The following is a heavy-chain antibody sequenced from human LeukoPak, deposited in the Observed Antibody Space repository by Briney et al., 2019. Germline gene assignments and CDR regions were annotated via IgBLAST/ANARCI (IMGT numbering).Heavy chain of an antibody. CDR1: GFTFSSYA. D-gene: IGHD5-12*01. V-gene: IGHV3-23*01. J-gene: IGHJ4*02. CDR2: ISGGGGVT. CDR3: AKDPRVATIEIFDY. Sequence: PGVSLRLSCAASGFTFSSYAMSWVRQAPGKGLEWVSSISGGGGVTYYADSVKGRFTISRDNSKNTLYLQMNSLRAEDTAVYYCAKDPRVATIEIFDYWGQGTLVTVSS.